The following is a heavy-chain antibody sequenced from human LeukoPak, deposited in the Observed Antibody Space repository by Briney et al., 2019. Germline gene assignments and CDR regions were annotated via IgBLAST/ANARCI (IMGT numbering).Heavy chain of an antibody. Sequence: ASVKVSCKVSGYTLTELSMHWVRQAPGKGLEWMGGFDPEDGETIYAQKFQGRVTMTEDTSTDPAYMELSSLRSEDTAVYYCAAKPAGGGWYYFDYWGQGTLVTVSS. CDR3: AAKPAGGGWYYFDY. J-gene: IGHJ4*02. CDR1: GYTLTELS. V-gene: IGHV1-24*01. D-gene: IGHD2-15*01. CDR2: FDPEDGET.